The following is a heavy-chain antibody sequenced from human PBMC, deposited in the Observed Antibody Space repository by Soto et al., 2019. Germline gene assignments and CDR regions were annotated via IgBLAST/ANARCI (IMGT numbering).Heavy chain of an antibody. CDR3: AKDLDVDGSLYKPQIYYYGMDV. Sequence: PGGSLRLSCAASGFTFSSYGMHWVRQAPGKGLEWVAVISYDGSNKYYADSVKGRFTISRDNSKNTLYLQMNSLRAEDTAVYYCAKDLDVDGSLYKPQIYYYGMDVWGQGTTVTVSS. J-gene: IGHJ6*02. CDR2: ISYDGSNK. D-gene: IGHD1-20*01. CDR1: GFTFSSYG. V-gene: IGHV3-30*18.